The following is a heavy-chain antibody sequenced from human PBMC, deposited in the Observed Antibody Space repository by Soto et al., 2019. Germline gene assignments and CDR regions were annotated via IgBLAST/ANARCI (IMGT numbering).Heavy chain of an antibody. V-gene: IGHV4-59*01. CDR1: GVYISSGY. J-gene: IGHJ5*02. Sequence: TSETLSHTCIVSGVYISSGYCTWIRQSPGKGLEWIGYISHSGLRHYRASLQSRLTMSVETSKNQFSLNLTSVTAADTAIYYCATSNTTCPGCYSWGQGTLVTVSS. CDR2: ISHSGLR. CDR3: ATSNTTCPGCYS. D-gene: IGHD2-2*01.